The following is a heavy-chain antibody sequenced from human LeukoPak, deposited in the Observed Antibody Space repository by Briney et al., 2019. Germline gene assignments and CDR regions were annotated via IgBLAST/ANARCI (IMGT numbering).Heavy chain of an antibody. Sequence: SETLSLPFAVHGGSFSCYYWSWIRPPPGKGLEWIGEINHSGSTNYNPSLKSRVTISVDTSKNQFSLKLSSVTAADTAVYYCATTISSPHAFDIWGQGTMVTVSS. CDR3: ATTISSPHAFDI. J-gene: IGHJ3*02. CDR1: GGSFSCYY. V-gene: IGHV4-34*01. D-gene: IGHD3-16*02. CDR2: INHSGST.